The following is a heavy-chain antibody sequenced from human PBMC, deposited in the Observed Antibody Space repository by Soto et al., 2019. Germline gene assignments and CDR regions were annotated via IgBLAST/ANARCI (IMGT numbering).Heavy chain of an antibody. V-gene: IGHV4-39*01. CDR2: IYYSGST. D-gene: IGHD3-22*01. J-gene: IGHJ6*02. Sequence: SETLSLTCTVSGGSISSSSYYWGWIRQPPGKGLEWIGSIYYSGSTYYNPSLKSRVTISVDTSKNQFSLKLSSVTAADTAVYYCARRSYYDSSVYYYYYYGMDVWGQGTTVTV. CDR3: ARRSYYDSSVYYYYYYGMDV. CDR1: GGSISSSSYY.